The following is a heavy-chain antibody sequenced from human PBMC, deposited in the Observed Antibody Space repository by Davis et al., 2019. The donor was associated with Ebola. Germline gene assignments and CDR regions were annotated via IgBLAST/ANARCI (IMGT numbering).Heavy chain of an antibody. CDR3: ARRGYNYGYGFDY. Sequence: GESLKISCKGSGYSFTSYWIGWVRQTPGKGLEWMGIIYPGDSDTRYSPSFQGQVTISVDKSITTAYLQWSSLKASDTAMYYCARRGYNYGYGFDYWGQGTLVTVSS. CDR1: GYSFTSYW. J-gene: IGHJ4*02. D-gene: IGHD5-18*01. CDR2: IYPGDSDT. V-gene: IGHV5-51*01.